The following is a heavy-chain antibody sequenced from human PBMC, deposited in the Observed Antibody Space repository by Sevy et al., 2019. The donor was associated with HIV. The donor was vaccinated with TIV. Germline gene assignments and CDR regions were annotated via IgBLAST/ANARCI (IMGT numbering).Heavy chain of an antibody. CDR1: GFTASSNY. Sequence: GGSLRLSCEALGFTASSNYMSWVPKAQGKGLEGVSVLYRDAYYADSVKGRFTISRDNSKNTLYLQMNSLRPEDTAVYYCAVVAEGYWGQGTLVTVSS. J-gene: IGHJ4*02. CDR3: AVVAEGY. V-gene: IGHV3-53*01. D-gene: IGHD6-13*01. CDR2: LYRDA.